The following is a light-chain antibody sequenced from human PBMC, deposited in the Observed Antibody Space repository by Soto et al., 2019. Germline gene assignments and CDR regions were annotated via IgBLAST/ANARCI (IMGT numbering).Light chain of an antibody. J-gene: IGKJ3*01. V-gene: IGKV3-15*01. CDR1: QSVSSH. CDR2: GGS. Sequence: EVVMSQSPATLSVSPGERVTLSCRASQSVSSHLAWYQQKPGQAPRLLFYGGSTRATGLPARFSGSGSGTDFTLTISSLQSEDFAVYYCQQYHNWPPFTFGPGTKVDIK. CDR3: QQYHNWPPFT.